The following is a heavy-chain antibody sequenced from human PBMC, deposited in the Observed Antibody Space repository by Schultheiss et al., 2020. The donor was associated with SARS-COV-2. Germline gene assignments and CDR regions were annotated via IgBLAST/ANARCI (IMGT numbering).Heavy chain of an antibody. Sequence: GESLKISCAASGFTFSSYWMHWVRQAPGKGLEWVSAISGSGGSTYYADSVKGRFTISRDNSKNTLYLQMNSLRAEDTAVYYCARAYKMYYYYYYYMDVWGKGTTVTVSS. CDR1: GFTFSSYW. CDR3: ARAYKMYYYYYYYMDV. J-gene: IGHJ6*03. CDR2: ISGSGGST. V-gene: IGHV3-23*01. D-gene: IGHD5-24*01.